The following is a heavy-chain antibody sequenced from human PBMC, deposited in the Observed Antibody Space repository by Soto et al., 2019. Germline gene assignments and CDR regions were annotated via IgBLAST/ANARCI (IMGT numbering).Heavy chain of an antibody. D-gene: IGHD6-13*01. Sequence: GGSLRLSCAASGFTFSSYGMHWVRQAPGKGLEWVAVIWYDGSNKYYADSVKGRFTISRDNSKNTLYLQMNSLRAEDTAVYYCARDGVGYSSSVNWFDSWGQGTMVTVSS. J-gene: IGHJ5*01. V-gene: IGHV3-33*01. CDR3: ARDGVGYSSSVNWFDS. CDR1: GFTFSSYG. CDR2: IWYDGSNK.